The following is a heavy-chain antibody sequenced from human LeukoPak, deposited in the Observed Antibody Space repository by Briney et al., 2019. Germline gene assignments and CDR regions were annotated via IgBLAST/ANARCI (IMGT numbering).Heavy chain of an antibody. CDR2: IIIGGSP. CDR3: SRGHGDY. Sequence: GGSLRLSCAASGFTRSSYDMYWIRQAPGKGPEYVSAIIIGGSPFYADSVEGRFTISRDNSENTLYLQMGSLTAEDMAVYYCSRGHGDYWGQGTLVTVSS. J-gene: IGHJ4*02. V-gene: IGHV3-64*02. CDR1: GFTRSSYD.